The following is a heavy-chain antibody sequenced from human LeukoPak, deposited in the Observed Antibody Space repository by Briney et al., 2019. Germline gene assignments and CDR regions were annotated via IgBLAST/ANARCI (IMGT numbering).Heavy chain of an antibody. V-gene: IGHV3-15*01. CDR2: IKNKNTGETT. Sequence: GGSLRLSCAASGFTFSDAWMSWVRQAPGKGLEWVGRIKNKNTGETTDYAAPVKGRFTISRDDSKNTLYLQMNSLKSEDTAVYYCAKGAYYDLWGQGTLVTVSS. J-gene: IGHJ4*02. CDR1: GFTFSDAW. CDR3: AKGAYYDL. D-gene: IGHD3-22*01.